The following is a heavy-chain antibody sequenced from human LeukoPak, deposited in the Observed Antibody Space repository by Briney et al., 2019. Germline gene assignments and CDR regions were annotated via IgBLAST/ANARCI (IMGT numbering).Heavy chain of an antibody. D-gene: IGHD3-22*01. J-gene: IGHJ3*02. CDR2: INAGNGNT. V-gene: IGHV1-3*01. CDR1: GYTFTSYG. CDR3: AKDEKGYYHDTSGYPDAFDI. Sequence: ASVKVSCKASGYTFTSYGISWVRQAPGQRLEWMGWINAGNGNTKYSQKFQDRVTVTRDTSTSTAYMELSSLRSEDTAVYYCAKDEKGYYHDTSGYPDAFDIWGQGTMVTVSS.